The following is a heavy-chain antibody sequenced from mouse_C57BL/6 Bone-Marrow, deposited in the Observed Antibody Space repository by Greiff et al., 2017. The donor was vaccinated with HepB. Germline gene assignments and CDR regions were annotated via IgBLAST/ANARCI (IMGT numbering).Heavy chain of an antibody. D-gene: IGHD2-3*01. CDR2: IDPEDGET. V-gene: IGHV14-2*01. J-gene: IGHJ3*01. CDR1: GFNIKDYY. CDR3: ARTDGYYFPWFAY. Sequence: EVKLQQSGAELVKPGASVKLSCTASGFNIKDYYMHWVKQRTEQGLEWIGRIDPEDGETKYAPKFQGKATITADTSSNTAYLQLSSLTSKDTAVNYCARTDGYYFPWFAYWGQGTLVTVSA.